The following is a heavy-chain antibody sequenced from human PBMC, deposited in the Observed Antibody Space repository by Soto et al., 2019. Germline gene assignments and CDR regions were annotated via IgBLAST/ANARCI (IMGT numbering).Heavy chain of an antibody. CDR1: GGSISSYY. J-gene: IGHJ4*02. D-gene: IGHD3-22*01. CDR2: IYYSGST. V-gene: IGHV4-59*01. Sequence: QVQLQESGPGLVKPSETLSLTCTVSGGSISSYYWSWIRQPPGKGLEWIGYIYYSGSTNYNPTLMSRVTISVDTSKNQFSLKLSSVNAADTAVYYCASRSDSSGPFDYCGQGTLLTVSS. CDR3: ASRSDSSGPFDY.